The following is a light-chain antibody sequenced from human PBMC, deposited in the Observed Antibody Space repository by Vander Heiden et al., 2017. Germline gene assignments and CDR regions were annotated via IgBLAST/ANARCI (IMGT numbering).Light chain of an antibody. J-gene: IGLJ3*02. CDR3: QSYDNSLSGSGV. Sequence: QPVLTQPPPVSGAPGQPVTIPCTGSSSNTRAGYHVHWYLPFPATIPKLLIYGNNKRPSGVPDRFSGSKSGTSASLAITGLQAEDEADYYCQSYDNSLSGSGVFGGGTKVTV. CDR1: SSNTRAGYH. V-gene: IGLV1-40*01. CDR2: GNN.